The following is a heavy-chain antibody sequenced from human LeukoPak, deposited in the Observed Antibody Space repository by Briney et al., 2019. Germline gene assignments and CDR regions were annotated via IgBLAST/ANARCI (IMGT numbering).Heavy chain of an antibody. CDR2: ITGRGGNT. CDR3: ARDSSDDYVWGSYRWGPPDDY. Sequence: GGSLRLSCAASGFTFSNYRMNWVRQAPGKGVEWVSGITGRGGNTYYADSVKGRFTISRDNSKNTMYLQMNSLRAEDTAVYYCARDSSDDYVWGSYRWGPPDDYWGQGTLVTVSS. V-gene: IGHV3-23*01. D-gene: IGHD3-16*02. CDR1: GFTFSNYR. J-gene: IGHJ4*02.